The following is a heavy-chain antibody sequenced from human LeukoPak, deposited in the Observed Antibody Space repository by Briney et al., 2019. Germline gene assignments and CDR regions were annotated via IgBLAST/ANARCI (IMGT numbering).Heavy chain of an antibody. CDR2: INHSGST. J-gene: IGHJ4*02. CDR3: AFGEQWLVRGIDY. D-gene: IGHD6-19*01. V-gene: IGHV4-34*01. CDR1: GGSISSYY. Sequence: SETLSLTCTVSGGSISSYYWSWIRQPPGKGLEWIGEINHSGSTNYNPSLKSRVTISVDTSKNQFSLKLSSVTAADTAVYYCAFGEQWLVRGIDYWGQGTLVTVSS.